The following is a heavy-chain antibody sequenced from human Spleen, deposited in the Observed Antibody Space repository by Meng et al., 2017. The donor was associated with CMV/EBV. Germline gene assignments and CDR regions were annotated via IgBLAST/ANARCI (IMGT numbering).Heavy chain of an antibody. D-gene: IGHD3-3*01. V-gene: IGHV3-23*01. CDR3: AKDQAVDITIFGVVSKGDYYGMDV. CDR2: ISGSGGNT. J-gene: IGHJ6*02. CDR1: GFTFDTYA. Sequence: GGSLRLSCAASGFTFDTYAMSWVRQVPGKGLECVSGISGSGGNTYYADSVKGRFTISRDNSKNTLYLQMNSLRAEDTAVYYCAKDQAVDITIFGVVSKGDYYGMDVWGQGTTVTVSS.